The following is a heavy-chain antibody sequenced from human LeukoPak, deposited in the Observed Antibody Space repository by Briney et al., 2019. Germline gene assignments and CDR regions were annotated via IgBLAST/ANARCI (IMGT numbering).Heavy chain of an antibody. CDR2: INPSGGST. CDR1: GYTFTSYY. J-gene: IGHJ4*02. D-gene: IGHD4-23*01. Sequence: ASVKVSCKASGYTFTSYYMYWVRQAPGQGLEWMGIINPSGGSTSYAQKFQGRVTMTRDMSTSTVYMELSSLRSEDTAVYYCARHGEYGGTLYWGQGTLVTVSS. V-gene: IGHV1-46*01. CDR3: ARHGEYGGTLY.